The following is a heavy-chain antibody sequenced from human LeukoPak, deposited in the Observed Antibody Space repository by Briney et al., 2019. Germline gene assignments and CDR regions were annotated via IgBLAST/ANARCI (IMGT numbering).Heavy chain of an antibody. CDR2: IYYSGST. CDR1: GGSISSYY. Sequence: SETLSLTCTVSGGSISSYYWSWIRQLPGKGLEWIGYIYYSGSTNYNPSLKSRVTISVDTSKNQFSLKLSSVTAADTAVYYCAREGGDSSGWVDYWGQGTLVTVSS. J-gene: IGHJ4*02. CDR3: AREGGDSSGWVDY. V-gene: IGHV4-59*01. D-gene: IGHD3-22*01.